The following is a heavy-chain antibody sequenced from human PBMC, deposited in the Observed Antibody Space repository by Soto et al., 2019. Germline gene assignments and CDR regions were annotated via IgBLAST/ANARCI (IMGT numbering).Heavy chain of an antibody. D-gene: IGHD3-22*01. Sequence: GASVNVSCKASGGAFCSDAITWLRQGAGRGLGWVGRIIPIFGTPHYAQNLQGRVTISADKSTLTSYMELHSLTSDDTALYYCARDRTDSGYYTNWLDPWGQGTQVTVSS. CDR2: IIPIFGTP. V-gene: IGHV1-69*06. CDR3: ARDRTDSGYYTNWLDP. CDR1: GGAFCSDA. J-gene: IGHJ5*02.